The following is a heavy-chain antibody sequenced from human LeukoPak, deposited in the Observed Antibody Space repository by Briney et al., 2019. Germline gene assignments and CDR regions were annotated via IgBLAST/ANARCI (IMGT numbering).Heavy chain of an antibody. CDR1: GYTLTSYY. CDR3: ARYHYGRRVFDY. D-gene: IGHD3-10*01. V-gene: IGHV1-46*01. CDR2: INPSGGST. J-gene: IGHJ4*02. Sequence: ASVKVSCKPSGYTLTSYYMHWVRQAPGQGLEWMGIINPSGGSTTYAQKFQGRITMTRDMAANTVYMELSSLRSEDTAVYYCARYHYGRRVFDYWGQGTLVTVSS.